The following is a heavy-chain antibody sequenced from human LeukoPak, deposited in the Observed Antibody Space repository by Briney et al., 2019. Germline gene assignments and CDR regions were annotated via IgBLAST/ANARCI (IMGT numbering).Heavy chain of an antibody. V-gene: IGHV1-69*13. CDR1: GGTFSSYA. Sequence: SVKVSCKASGGTFSSYAISWVRQAPGQGLEWMGGIIPIFGTANYAQKFQGRVTIIADESTSTAYMELSLLKFEDTAVYYCARGGGIFGVLTTAHYYGIDVWGQGTTVTVSS. CDR3: ARGGGIFGVLTTAHYYGIDV. J-gene: IGHJ6*02. CDR2: IIPIFGTA. D-gene: IGHD3-3*01.